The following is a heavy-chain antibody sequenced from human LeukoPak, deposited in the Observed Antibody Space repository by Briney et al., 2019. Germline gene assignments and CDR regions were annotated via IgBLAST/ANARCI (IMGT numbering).Heavy chain of an antibody. CDR3: ARGLRFLEWANDY. CDR2: MNPNSGNT. V-gene: IGHV1-8*03. Sequence: ASVKVSCKASGYTFTSYDINWVRQATGQGLEWMGWMNPNSGNTGYAQKFKGRVTITRNTSISTAYMEPSSLRSEDAAVYYCARGLRFLEWANDYWGQGTLVTVSS. J-gene: IGHJ4*02. D-gene: IGHD3-3*01. CDR1: GYTFTSYD.